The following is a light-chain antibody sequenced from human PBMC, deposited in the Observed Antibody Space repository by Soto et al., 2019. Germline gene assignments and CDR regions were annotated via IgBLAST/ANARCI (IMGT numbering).Light chain of an antibody. CDR3: SSYTSSKTYV. CDR1: SSDVGGYDF. J-gene: IGLJ1*01. Sequence: QSVLAQPASVSGSPGQSITISCTGTSSDVGGYDFVSWYQQHPGKATKLMISDVSNRPSGGSNRFSGSKSGNTASLTISGLQAEDEADYYCSSYTSSKTYVFGTGTKVTVL. CDR2: DVS. V-gene: IGLV2-14*01.